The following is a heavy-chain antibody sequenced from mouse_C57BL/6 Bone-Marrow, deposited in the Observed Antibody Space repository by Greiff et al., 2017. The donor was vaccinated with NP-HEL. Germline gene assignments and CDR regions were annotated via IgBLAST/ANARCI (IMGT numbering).Heavy chain of an antibody. Sequence: QVQLQQSGAELARPGASVKLSCKASGYTFTSYGISWVKQRTGQGLEWIGEIYPRSGNTYYNEKFKGKATLTADKSSSTAYMELRSLTSEDSAVYFCARPLYGSSPCDYWGQGTTLTVSS. J-gene: IGHJ2*01. D-gene: IGHD1-1*01. CDR1: GYTFTSYG. V-gene: IGHV1-81*01. CDR3: ARPLYGSSPCDY. CDR2: IYPRSGNT.